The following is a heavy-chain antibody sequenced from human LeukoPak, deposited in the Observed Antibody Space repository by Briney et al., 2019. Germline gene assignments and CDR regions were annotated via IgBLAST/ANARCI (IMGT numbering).Heavy chain of an antibody. CDR3: ASQYYYDSSGYYVDAFDI. CDR1: GYSFTSYW. J-gene: IGHJ3*02. CDR2: IYPGDSDT. V-gene: IGHV5-51*01. Sequence: GESLKISCKGSGYSFTSYWIGWVRQMPGKGLEWMGIIYPGDSDTRYSPSFQGQVSISADKSISTAYLQWSSLKASDTAMYYCASQYYYDSSGYYVDAFDIWGQGTMVTVSS. D-gene: IGHD3-22*01.